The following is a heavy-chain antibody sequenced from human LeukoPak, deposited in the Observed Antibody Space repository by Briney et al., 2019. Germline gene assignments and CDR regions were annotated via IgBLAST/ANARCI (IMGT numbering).Heavy chain of an antibody. CDR2: INPNSGGT. CDR1: GYTFTGYY. Sequence: ASVKVSCKASGYTFTGYYMHWVRQAPGQGLEWMGWINPNSGGTNYAQKLQGRVTMTRDTSISTAYMELSRLRSDDTAVYYCARTQLQQLSYFDYWGQGTLVTVST. CDR3: ARTQLQQLSYFDY. J-gene: IGHJ4*02. V-gene: IGHV1-2*02. D-gene: IGHD6-13*01.